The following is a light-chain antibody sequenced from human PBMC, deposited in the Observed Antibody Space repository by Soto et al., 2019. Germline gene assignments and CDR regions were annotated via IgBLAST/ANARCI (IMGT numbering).Light chain of an antibody. Sequence: EIVLTQSPGTLSLSPGERATLSCTASQSVAGNFLAWYQQRPGQAPRLLISAASSRATAFPDRFSGSGSGTEFTLTISRLEPDDSAVYFCQQYGNSPLTFGPGTKLNIK. J-gene: IGKJ3*01. CDR2: AAS. CDR1: QSVAGNF. V-gene: IGKV3-20*01. CDR3: QQYGNSPLT.